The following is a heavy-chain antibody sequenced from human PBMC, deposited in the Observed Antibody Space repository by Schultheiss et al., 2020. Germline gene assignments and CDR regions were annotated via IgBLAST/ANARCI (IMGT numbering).Heavy chain of an antibody. V-gene: IGHV3-33*01. CDR1: GFTFSSYG. CDR3: ARVSYYYDSSGYYRNYYFDY. D-gene: IGHD3-22*01. J-gene: IGHJ4*02. Sequence: GGSLRLSCAASGFTFSSYGMHWVRQAPGKGLEWVAVIWYDGSNKYYADSVKGRFTISRDNSKNTLYLQMNSLRAEDTAVYYCARVSYYYDSSGYYRNYYFDYWCQGTLVTVSS. CDR2: IWYDGSNK.